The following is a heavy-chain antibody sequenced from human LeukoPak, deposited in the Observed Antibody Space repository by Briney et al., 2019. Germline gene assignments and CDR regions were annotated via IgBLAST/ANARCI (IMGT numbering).Heavy chain of an antibody. CDR3: AKVARYYYDSSGYPDY. D-gene: IGHD3-22*01. CDR2: ISGSGGST. CDR1: GFTFSSYA. V-gene: IGHV3-23*01. J-gene: IGHJ4*02. Sequence: GGSLRLSCAASGFTFSSYAMSWVRQAPGKGLEWVSAISGSGGSTYYADSVKGRFTISRGNSKNTLYLQMNSLRAEDTAVYYCAKVARYYYDSSGYPDYWGQGTLVTVSS.